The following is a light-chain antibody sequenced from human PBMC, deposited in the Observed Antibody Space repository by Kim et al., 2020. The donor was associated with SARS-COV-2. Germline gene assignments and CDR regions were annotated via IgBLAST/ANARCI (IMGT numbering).Light chain of an antibody. CDR3: SSYTSSSTLVV. CDR2: DVS. J-gene: IGLJ2*01. CDR1: SSDVGGYNY. Sequence: QSIPISRTGTSSDVGGYNYVSWYQQHPGKAPKLMIYDVSNRPSGVSNRFSGSKSGNTASLTISGLQAEDEADYYCSSYTSSSTLVVFGGGTQLTVL. V-gene: IGLV2-14*03.